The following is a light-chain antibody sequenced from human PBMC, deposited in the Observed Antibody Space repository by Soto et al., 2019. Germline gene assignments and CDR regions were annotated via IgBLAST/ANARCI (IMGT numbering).Light chain of an antibody. CDR1: QSISIY. V-gene: IGKV1-39*01. CDR3: QQSYSAPPYT. J-gene: IGKJ2*01. Sequence: DIQMTQSPSSLSASVGDRVILTCRASQSISIYLNWYQQKPGKAPNLLIYAASTLQTGVPSRFSGSGSGTNFTLSISSLQPEDFATYYCQQSYSAPPYTFGQGTKLEIK. CDR2: AAS.